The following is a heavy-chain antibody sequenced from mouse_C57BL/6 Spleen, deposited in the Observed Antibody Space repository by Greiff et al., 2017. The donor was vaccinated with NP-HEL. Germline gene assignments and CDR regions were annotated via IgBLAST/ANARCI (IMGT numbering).Heavy chain of an antibody. CDR3: AREAYYGYDGEDYFDY. J-gene: IGHJ2*01. V-gene: IGHV2-2*01. D-gene: IGHD2-9*01. Sequence: VKLMESGPGLVQPSQSLSITCTVSGFSLTSYGVHWVRQSPGKGLEWLGVIWSGGSTDYNAAFISRLSISKDNSKSQVFFKMNSLQADDTAIYYCAREAYYGYDGEDYFDYWGQGTTLTVSS. CDR1: GFSLTSYG. CDR2: IWSGGST.